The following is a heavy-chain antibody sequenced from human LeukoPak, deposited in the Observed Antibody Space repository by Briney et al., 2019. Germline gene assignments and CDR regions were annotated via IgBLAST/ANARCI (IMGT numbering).Heavy chain of an antibody. J-gene: IGHJ6*02. CDR3: ARRDGYCSSTSCYADYYYGRTS. CDR2: IYPGDSDT. CDR1: GYSFTSYW. Sequence: GESLKISCKGSGYSFTSYWIGWVRQMPGKGLEWMGIIYPGDSDTTYSPSFQGQVTISADKSISTAYLQWSSLKASDTAMYYCARRDGYCSSTSCYADYYYGRTSGAKGPRSPSP. D-gene: IGHD2-2*01. V-gene: IGHV5-51*01.